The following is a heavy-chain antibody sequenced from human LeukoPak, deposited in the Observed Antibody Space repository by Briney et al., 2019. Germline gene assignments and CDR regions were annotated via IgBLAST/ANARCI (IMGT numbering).Heavy chain of an antibody. CDR3: ARDLNYYYDSSGQYS. J-gene: IGHJ5*02. CDR2: INHSGST. V-gene: IGHV4-34*01. CDR1: GGSFSGYY. D-gene: IGHD3-22*01. Sequence: SETLSLTCAVYGGSFSGYYWSWIRQPPGKGLEWIGEINHSGSTNYNPSLKSRVTISVDTSKNQFSLKLSSVTAADTAVYHCARDLNYYYDSSGQYSWGQGTLVTVSS.